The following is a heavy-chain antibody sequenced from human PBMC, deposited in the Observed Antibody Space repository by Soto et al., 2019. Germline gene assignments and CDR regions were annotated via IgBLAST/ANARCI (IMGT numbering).Heavy chain of an antibody. CDR3: ARGEGLRWFCGMDV. V-gene: IGHV6-1*01. Sequence: TLSRTCALSGERGSINSSAWNRIRQSPSRGLEWLGRTYYRSKWYNDYAVSVKSRITINPDTSKNQFSLQLNSVTPEDTAVYYGARGEGLRWFCGMDVWGQGTTFTVSS. CDR1: GERGSINSSA. D-gene: IGHD3-10*01. CDR2: TYYRSKWYN. J-gene: IGHJ6*02.